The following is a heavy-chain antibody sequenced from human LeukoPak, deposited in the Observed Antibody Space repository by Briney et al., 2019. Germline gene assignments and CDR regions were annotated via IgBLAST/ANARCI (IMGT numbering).Heavy chain of an antibody. D-gene: IGHD6-13*01. CDR1: GFTSSSYA. J-gene: IGHJ4*02. V-gene: IGHV3-23*01. CDR3: AKAAAAPGFDF. CDR2: VSGSGDRM. Sequence: GGSLRLSCAASGFTSSSYALNWVRQAPGKWLEWVATVSGSGDRMYHADSVKGRFTISRDNSKNTIYLQMNSLRAEDTALYYCAKAAAAPGFDFWGQGTLVTVSS.